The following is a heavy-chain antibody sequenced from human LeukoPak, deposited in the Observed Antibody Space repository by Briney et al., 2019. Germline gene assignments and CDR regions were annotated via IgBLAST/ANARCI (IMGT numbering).Heavy chain of an antibody. J-gene: IGHJ4*02. CDR3: AKGGDLRTTVTFVHY. V-gene: IGHV3-23*01. CDR1: GFTFSSYA. Sequence: GGSLRLSCAASGFTFSSYAMSWVRQAPGKGLEWVSTISVGGGSTYYGDSVKGRFTISRDNSKDTLYLQMNGQRVEDTAVYYCAKGGDLRTTVTFVHYWGQGTLVTVSS. CDR2: ISVGGGST. D-gene: IGHD4-17*01.